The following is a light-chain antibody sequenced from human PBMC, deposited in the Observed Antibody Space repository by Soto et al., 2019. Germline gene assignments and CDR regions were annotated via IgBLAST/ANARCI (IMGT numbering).Light chain of an antibody. V-gene: IGKV1-33*01. CDR1: QDISRD. CDR2: DAS. Sequence: DIQMTQSPSSLAASVGDRVTITCQASQDISRDLNWYQQKPGRAPKLLIYDASKMETGVPSRFSGSGSGTGFTFTITSLQPEDIGTYYCQQYDGLRVTFGPGTKGEI. J-gene: IGKJ3*01. CDR3: QQYDGLRVT.